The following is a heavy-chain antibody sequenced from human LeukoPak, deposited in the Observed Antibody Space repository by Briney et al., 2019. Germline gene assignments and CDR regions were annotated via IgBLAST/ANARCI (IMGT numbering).Heavy chain of an antibody. CDR3: ARVPFIVPYFDY. D-gene: IGHD2-2*01. J-gene: IGHJ4*02. CDR2: INHSGST. CDR1: GGSFSGYY. Sequence: SETLSLTCAVYGGSFSGYYWSWIRQPPGKGLEWIGEINHSGSTSYNPSLKSRVTISVDTSKNQFSLKLSSVTAADTAVYYCARVPFIVPYFDYWGQGTLVTVSS. V-gene: IGHV4-34*01.